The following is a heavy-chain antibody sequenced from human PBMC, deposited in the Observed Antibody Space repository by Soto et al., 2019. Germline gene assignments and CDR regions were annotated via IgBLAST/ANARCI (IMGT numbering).Heavy chain of an antibody. D-gene: IGHD6-6*01. CDR2: IKYRGSSK. CDR1: GFTFSSYA. Sequence: GGSLRLSCAASGFTFSSYAMSWARQAPGKGLEWVAVIKYRGSSKYYADSVKGRFTISRDNSKNTLYLQMNSLRAEDTAVYYCARTPVYSSSEGAYYYYYGMDVWGQGTTVTVSS. CDR3: ARTPVYSSSEGAYYYYYGMDV. V-gene: IGHV3-33*08. J-gene: IGHJ6*02.